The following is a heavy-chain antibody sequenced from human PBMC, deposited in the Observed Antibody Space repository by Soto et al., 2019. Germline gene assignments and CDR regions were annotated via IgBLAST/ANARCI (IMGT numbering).Heavy chain of an antibody. V-gene: IGHV3-23*01. CDR2: ISGSGGTT. CDR3: ARGRGGSYSCYFDY. D-gene: IGHD2-15*01. J-gene: IGHJ4*02. CDR1: GFTFSSDP. Sequence: GGSLTLSWAASGFTFSSDPMGWVRQAPGKGLEWVSSISGSGGTTYDADTVKGRFTITRDNSKNTLYLQMNSLRAEDTAVYYCARGRGGSYSCYFDYWGQGTLVTVSS.